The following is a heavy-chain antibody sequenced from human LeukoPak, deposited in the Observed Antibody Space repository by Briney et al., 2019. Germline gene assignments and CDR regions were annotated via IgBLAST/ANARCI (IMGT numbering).Heavy chain of an antibody. CDR3: AKSFYLGYLNFPNAFDI. J-gene: IGHJ3*02. Sequence: GRSLRLSCAASGFTFGDYAMHWVRQAPGKGLEWVSGISWNSGSIGYADSVKGRFTISRDNAKNSLYLQMNSLRAEDTALYYCAKSFYLGYLNFPNAFDIWGQGTMVTVSS. CDR2: ISWNSGSI. V-gene: IGHV3-9*01. D-gene: IGHD5-18*01. CDR1: GFTFGDYA.